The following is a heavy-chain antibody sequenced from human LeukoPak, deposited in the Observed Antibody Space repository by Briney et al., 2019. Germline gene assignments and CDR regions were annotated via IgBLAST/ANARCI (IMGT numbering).Heavy chain of an antibody. V-gene: IGHV1-69*06. CDR1: GGTFSSYA. D-gene: IGHD6-13*01. CDR2: IIPIFGTA. Sequence: SVKVSCKASGGTFSSYAISWVRQAPGQGLEWMGGIIPIFGTANYAQKFQGRVTITADKSTSTAYMELSSLRSEDTAVYYCARDLPEIAAAGRAPNYYYYYMDVWGKGTTVTVSS. CDR3: ARDLPEIAAAGRAPNYYYYYMDV. J-gene: IGHJ6*03.